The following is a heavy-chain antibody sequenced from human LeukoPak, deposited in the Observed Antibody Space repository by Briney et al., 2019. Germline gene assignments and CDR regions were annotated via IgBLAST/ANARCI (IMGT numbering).Heavy chain of an antibody. J-gene: IGHJ4*02. Sequence: GGSLRLSCAASGFAFSNYNMKWARQAPGKGLEWVSFISTTSTYIYYADSVKGRFTVFRDNSKNLLYLQMDSLRVEDTAVYYCARAGTCSSTSCDGGIEYWGQGTLVTVSS. CDR2: ISTTSTYI. V-gene: IGHV3-21*06. D-gene: IGHD2-2*01. CDR1: GFAFSNYN. CDR3: ARAGTCSSTSCDGGIEY.